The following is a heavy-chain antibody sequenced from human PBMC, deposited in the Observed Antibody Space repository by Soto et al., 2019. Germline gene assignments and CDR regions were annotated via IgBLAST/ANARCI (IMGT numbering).Heavy chain of an antibody. CDR2: IIPILGIA. Sequence: SWKAARETISCYSSSWLRHSPGQGLEWMGRIIPILGIANYAQKFQGRVTITADKSTSTAYMELSSLRSEDTAVYYWARVGSGSYYNLDYWGQGTLVTSPQ. CDR1: RETISCYS. CDR3: ARVGSGSYYNLDY. D-gene: IGHD3-10*01. J-gene: IGHJ4*02. V-gene: IGHV1-69*04.